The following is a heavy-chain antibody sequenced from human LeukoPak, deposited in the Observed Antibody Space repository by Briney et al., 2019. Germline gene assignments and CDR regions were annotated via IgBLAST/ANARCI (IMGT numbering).Heavy chain of an antibody. V-gene: IGHV4-34*01. Sequence: SETLSLTCAVYGGSFSSYYWSWIRQSPGKGLEWIAEINHRGDTNYNPSVKSRVTISVDTSKNQFSLNLTSVTTTDTALYYCARAVTGPRFDPWGQGTLVTVSS. CDR2: INHRGDT. J-gene: IGHJ5*02. D-gene: IGHD6-19*01. CDR1: GGSFSSYY. CDR3: ARAVTGPRFDP.